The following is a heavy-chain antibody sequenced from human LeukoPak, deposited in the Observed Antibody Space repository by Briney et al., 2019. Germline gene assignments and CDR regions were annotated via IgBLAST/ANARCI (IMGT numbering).Heavy chain of an antibody. CDR1: GASISDNKYF. Sequence: SETLSLTCTVSGASISDNKYFWGCIRQPPGEGLEWIGNIFYGGSTYYRPSLKGRLSMSVDTSKNQFSLKLSSVTAADTAVYYCARSFQGEYFDYWGQGALVTVSS. J-gene: IGHJ4*02. D-gene: IGHD3-10*01. CDR3: ARSFQGEYFDY. V-gene: IGHV4-39*07. CDR2: IFYGGST.